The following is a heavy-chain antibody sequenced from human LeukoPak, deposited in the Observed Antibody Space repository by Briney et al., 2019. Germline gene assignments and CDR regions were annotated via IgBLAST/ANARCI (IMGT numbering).Heavy chain of an antibody. CDR3: ANDLGWIQLNLG. V-gene: IGHV3-23*01. CDR1: GFSFSNYD. D-gene: IGHD5-18*01. J-gene: IGHJ4*02. CDR2: ITGNGATT. Sequence: GGTQRLSCAASGFSFSNYDMNWVRQAPGKGLEWISGITGNGATTYYADSVKGRFTISRDNSRNTVYLQMNSLRAEDTAVYYCANDLGWIQLNLGRGQGTLVTVSS.